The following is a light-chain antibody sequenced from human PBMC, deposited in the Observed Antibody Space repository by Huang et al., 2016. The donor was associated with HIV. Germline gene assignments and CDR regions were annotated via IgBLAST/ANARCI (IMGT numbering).Light chain of an antibody. J-gene: IGKJ4*01. V-gene: IGKV3-11*01. CDR2: DAS. Sequence: EIVLTQSPATLSLSPGERATLSCRASQNVHSFLVWYQHKPGQAPRLLMYDASNRATGIPARFRGSGSGTDFTLTITNLQAEDSAVYYCHQRSAWPLTFGGGTKVGI. CDR1: QNVHSF. CDR3: HQRSAWPLT.